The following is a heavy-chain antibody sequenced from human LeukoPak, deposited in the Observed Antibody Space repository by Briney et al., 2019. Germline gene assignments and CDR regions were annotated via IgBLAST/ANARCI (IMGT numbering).Heavy chain of an antibody. Sequence: ASVKVSCKASGYTFTGYYMHWVRQAPGQGLEWMGWINPNSGGTNYAQKFQGWVTMTRDTSISTAYMELSRLRSDDTAVYYCARGGYDFRSGYYRPFDYWGQGTLVTVSS. J-gene: IGHJ4*02. D-gene: IGHD3-3*01. V-gene: IGHV1-2*04. CDR3: ARGGYDFRSGYYRPFDY. CDR2: INPNSGGT. CDR1: GYTFTGYY.